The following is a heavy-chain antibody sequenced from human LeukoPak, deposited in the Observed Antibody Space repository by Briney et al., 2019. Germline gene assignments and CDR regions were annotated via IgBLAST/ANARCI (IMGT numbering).Heavy chain of an antibody. V-gene: IGHV4-39*01. D-gene: IGHD4-17*01. CDR2: IYYSGST. CDR3: ARHYDYFDS. Sequence: SETLSLTCTVSGGSISSSSYYWGWIRQPPGKGLEWIGSIYYSGSTYYNPSLKSRVTISVDTSKNQFSLNLNSVTAADTAVYHRARHYDYFDSWGQGTLVTVSS. J-gene: IGHJ4*02. CDR1: GGSISSSSYY.